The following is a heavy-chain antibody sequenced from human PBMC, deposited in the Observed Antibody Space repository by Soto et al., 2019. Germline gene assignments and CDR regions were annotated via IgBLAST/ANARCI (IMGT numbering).Heavy chain of an antibody. CDR1: GCTFTSYY. V-gene: IGHV1-46*01. D-gene: IGHD3-3*01. J-gene: IGHJ6*02. CDR3: ASWSAYYDFWSGSPYGMDV. CDR2: INPSGGST. Sequence: GASVKVSCKASGCTFTSYYMHWVRQAPGQGLEWMGIINPSGGSTSYAQKFQGRVTMTRDTSTSTVYMELSSLRSEDTAVYYCASWSAYYDFWSGSPYGMDVWGQGTTVTVSS.